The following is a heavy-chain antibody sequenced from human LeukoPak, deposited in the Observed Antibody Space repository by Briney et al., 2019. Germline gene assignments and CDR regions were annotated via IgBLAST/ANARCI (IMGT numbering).Heavy chain of an antibody. CDR1: RFTVGSNH. Sequence: GGSLRLSCAASRFTVGSNHMSWVRQAPGKGLEWVSVIYSGGSTDYADSVKGRFTISRDNLKNTLYLQMNSLRAEDTAVYYCARGPAGYNWGQGTLVTFSS. V-gene: IGHV3-53*01. J-gene: IGHJ4*02. D-gene: IGHD1-1*01. CDR3: ARGPAGYN. CDR2: IYSGGST.